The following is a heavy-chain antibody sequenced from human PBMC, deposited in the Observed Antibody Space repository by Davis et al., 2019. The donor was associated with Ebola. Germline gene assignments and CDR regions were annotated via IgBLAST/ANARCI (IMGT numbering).Heavy chain of an antibody. V-gene: IGHV1-2*06. J-gene: IGHJ5*02. CDR2: INPNSGGT. D-gene: IGHD2-21*01. Sequence: AASVKVSCKASGYTFAAHYIHWVRQAPGQGLEWMGRINPNSGGTNYAQKFQGRVTMTRDTSISTAYMELSRLRSDDTAVYYCARGLLGWWFDPWGQGTLVTVSS. CDR3: ARGLLGWWFDP. CDR1: GYTFAAHY.